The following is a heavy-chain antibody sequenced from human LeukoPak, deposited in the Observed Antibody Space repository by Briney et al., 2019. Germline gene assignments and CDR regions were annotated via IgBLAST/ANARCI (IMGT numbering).Heavy chain of an antibody. CDR2: ISYDGSNK. J-gene: IGHJ4*02. CDR3: ARTGVVAALDY. Sequence: GGSLRLSCAASGFTFSSYAMHWVRQAPGKGLEWVAVISYDGSNKYYADSVKGRFTISRDNSKNTLYLQMNSLGAEDTAVYYCARTGVVAALDYWGQGTLVTVSS. V-gene: IGHV3-30*04. CDR1: GFTFSSYA. D-gene: IGHD2-15*01.